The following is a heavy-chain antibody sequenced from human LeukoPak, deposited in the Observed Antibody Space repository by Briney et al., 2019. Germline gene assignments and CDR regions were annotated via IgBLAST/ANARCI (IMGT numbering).Heavy chain of an antibody. CDR3: AKVTYSSSAYFDY. V-gene: IGHV3-23*01. J-gene: IGHJ4*02. Sequence: GGSLRLSCAASGFSISSYATSWVRQAPGQGLEWVSAISSSGSTYYADSVKGRFTISRDNSKNTLYLQMNSLRAEDTAVYYCAKVTYSSSAYFDYWGQGTLVTVSS. CDR1: GFSISSYA. CDR2: ISSSGST. D-gene: IGHD6-6*01.